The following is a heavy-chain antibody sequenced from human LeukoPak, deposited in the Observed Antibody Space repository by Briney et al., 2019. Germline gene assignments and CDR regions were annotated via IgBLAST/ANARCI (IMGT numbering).Heavy chain of an antibody. J-gene: IGHJ6*03. CDR2: MIPSGST. Sequence: SETLSLTCAVYGGSFSGYYWTWIRQTPEKGLEWIGEMIPSGSTNYNPSLKSRVTISVDTSKNQFSLELSSVTAADTAVYYCARGRQDVTMIVVVMTAVSYYLDVWGKGTTVTVS. CDR1: GGSFSGYY. V-gene: IGHV4-34*12. CDR3: ARGRQDVTMIVVVMTAVSYYLDV. D-gene: IGHD3-22*01.